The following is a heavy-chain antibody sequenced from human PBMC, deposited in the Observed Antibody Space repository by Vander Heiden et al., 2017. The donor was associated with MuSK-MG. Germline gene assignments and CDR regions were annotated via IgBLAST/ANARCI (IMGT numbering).Heavy chain of an antibody. CDR2: IYYSGST. CDR1: GGSISTYY. D-gene: IGHD3-16*02. V-gene: IGHV4-59*01. J-gene: IGHJ5*02. Sequence: VQLQESGPGLVKPSATLSLTCTVPGGSISTYYRCGVRQPPGKGLEWIGYIYYSGSTNYNPSLKSRVTISVDTSKNQFALKLSSVTAADTAVYYCARATRYYDYVWGSYRLNWFDPWGQGTLVTVSS. CDR3: ARATRYYDYVWGSYRLNWFDP.